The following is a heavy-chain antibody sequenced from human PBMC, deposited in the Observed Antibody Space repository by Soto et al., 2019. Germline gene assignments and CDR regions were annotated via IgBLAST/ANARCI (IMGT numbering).Heavy chain of an antibody. CDR2: IIPIFGTA. Sequence: SVKVSCKASGGAFSSYAISWGRQAPGQGLEWMGGIIPIFGTANYAQKFQGRVTITADESTSTAYMELSSLRSEDTAVYYCARVEGGRDYFDYWGQGTLVTVSS. V-gene: IGHV1-69*13. CDR3: ARVEGGRDYFDY. J-gene: IGHJ4*02. D-gene: IGHD3-10*01. CDR1: GGAFSSYA.